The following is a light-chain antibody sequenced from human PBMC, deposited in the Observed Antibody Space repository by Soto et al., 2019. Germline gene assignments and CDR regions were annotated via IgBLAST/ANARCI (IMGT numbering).Light chain of an antibody. CDR2: AAS. J-gene: IGKJ4*01. CDR1: QSISTY. Sequence: DIQMTQSPSSLSASLGDRVTITCRASQSISTYLHWYQQKPGKAPRLLIYAASSLQSGVPSRFSGSGSGADFTLTISSLQPEDSATYYCQQTHSIPRTFGGGTKVEIK. CDR3: QQTHSIPRT. V-gene: IGKV1-39*01.